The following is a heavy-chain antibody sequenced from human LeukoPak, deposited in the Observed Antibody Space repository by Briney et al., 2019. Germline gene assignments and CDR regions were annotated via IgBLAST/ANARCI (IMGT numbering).Heavy chain of an antibody. CDR3: AKDYTTMVRGVDY. CDR1: GFTFSSYW. J-gene: IGHJ4*02. V-gene: IGHV3-74*01. D-gene: IGHD5-18*01. CDR2: IKSDGSSTSI. Sequence: GGSLRLSCAASGFTFSSYWMHWVRQAPGKGLVWVSRIKSDGSSTSISYADSVKGRFTISRDNAKNSLYLQMNSLRPEDTALYYCAKDYTTMVRGVDYWGQGTLVTVSS.